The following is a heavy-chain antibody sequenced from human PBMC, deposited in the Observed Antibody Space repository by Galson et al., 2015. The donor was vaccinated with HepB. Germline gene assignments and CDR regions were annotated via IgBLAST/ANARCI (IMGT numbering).Heavy chain of an antibody. Sequence: SLRLSCAASGFTFSSYGMHWVRQAPGKGLEWVAVIYYDGSNKYYADSVKGRFTISRDNSKNTLYLQMNSLRADDTAVYYCARVTSSGWGGPDYWGQGTLVTVSS. D-gene: IGHD6-19*01. J-gene: IGHJ4*02. CDR3: ARVTSSGWGGPDY. V-gene: IGHV3-33*01. CDR1: GFTFSSYG. CDR2: IYYDGSNK.